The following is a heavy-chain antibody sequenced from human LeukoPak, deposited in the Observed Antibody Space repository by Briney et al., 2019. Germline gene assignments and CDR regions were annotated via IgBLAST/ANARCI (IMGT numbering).Heavy chain of an antibody. J-gene: IGHJ4*02. D-gene: IGHD3-16*02. Sequence: SETLSLTCAVSGGSITSSKYLWGWIRQPPGKGLEWIGSISYSGSTDYNPSLKSRVTISVDTYKNHFSLKLTSVTAADTAVYYCAGLGVIVLVYQFEFWGQGSPVTVSS. V-gene: IGHV4-39*07. CDR2: ISYSGST. CDR1: GGSITSSKYL. CDR3: AGLGVIVLVYQFEF.